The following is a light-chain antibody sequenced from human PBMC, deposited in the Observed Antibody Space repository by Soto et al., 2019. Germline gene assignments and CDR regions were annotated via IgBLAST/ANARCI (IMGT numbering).Light chain of an antibody. Sequence: EIVLTQSPATLSVSPGERVTLSCRASQSVDINLAWYQQKPGQAPRLLIYGASTRATDMSGTFSGRGSGTEFTLTINNLRPEEFAVYYGQQYRGWPRTFGQGTKVEIK. CDR2: GAS. J-gene: IGKJ1*01. V-gene: IGKV3-15*01. CDR1: QSVDIN. CDR3: QQYRGWPRT.